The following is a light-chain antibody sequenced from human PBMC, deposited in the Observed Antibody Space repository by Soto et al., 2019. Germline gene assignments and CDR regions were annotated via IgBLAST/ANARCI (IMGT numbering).Light chain of an antibody. J-gene: IGLJ1*01. V-gene: IGLV2-23*03. CDR1: SCDVGSYNL. CDR3: CSYAGSSSFV. CDR2: EGS. Sequence: QSALTQPASVSGSPGQSITLSCTGTSCDVGSYNLVSWYQQHPGKAPKLMIYEGSKRPSGVSNRFSGSKSGNTASLTISGLQAEDEADYYCCSYAGSSSFVFGTGTKLTVL.